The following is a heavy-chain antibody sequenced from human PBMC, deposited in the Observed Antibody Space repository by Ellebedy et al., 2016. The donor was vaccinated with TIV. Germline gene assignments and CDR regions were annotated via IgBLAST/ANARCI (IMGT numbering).Heavy chain of an antibody. V-gene: IGHV4-39*07. CDR2: INYSGTT. CDR3: ASLTIPGGSDF. CDR1: GGSINRSTYY. D-gene: IGHD3-3*01. J-gene: IGHJ4*02. Sequence: SETLSLXCNVSGGSINRSTYYWTWIRQSPGKGLEWIGCINYSGTTYYNPSLKSRVTISVDTSKNQFSLQLSSVTAADTAVYYCASLTIPGGSDFWGQGTLVTVSS.